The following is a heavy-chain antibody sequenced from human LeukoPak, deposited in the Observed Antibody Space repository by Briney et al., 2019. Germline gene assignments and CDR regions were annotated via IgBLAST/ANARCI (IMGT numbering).Heavy chain of an antibody. V-gene: IGHV1-2*02. CDR3: ATDHDCGVDY. CDR2: INGKRGDT. D-gene: IGHD4/OR15-4a*01. Sequence: ASVTVSCKASGFTFTDHNKHWVRQAPGQGLEWMGWINGKRGDTNYAQNFQDRVTMTRDTSTSTVYMELSRLTVDDTAVYYCATDHDCGVDYWGQGTLVTVSS. CDR1: GFTFTDHN. J-gene: IGHJ4*02.